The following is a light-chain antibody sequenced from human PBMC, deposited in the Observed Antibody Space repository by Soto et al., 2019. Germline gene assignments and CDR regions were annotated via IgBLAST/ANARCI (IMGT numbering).Light chain of an antibody. J-gene: IGLJ1*01. V-gene: IGLV1-51*01. CDR1: SSNIGNNY. CDR2: DSN. CDR3: GTWDSSLSANV. Sequence: QSVLTQPPSVSAAPGQKVTLSCSGSSSNIGNNYVSWYQHLPGTTPKLLIYDSNQRPSGIPDRFSGSKSGTSATLAITGLQTGDDADYYCGTWDSSLSANVFGTGIKLTVL.